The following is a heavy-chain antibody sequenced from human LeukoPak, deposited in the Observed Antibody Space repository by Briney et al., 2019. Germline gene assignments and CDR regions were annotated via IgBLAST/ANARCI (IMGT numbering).Heavy chain of an antibody. V-gene: IGHV4-61*02. CDR3: ARQTFGVLYFDS. CDR1: GGSISRGSYY. CDR2: IYNSGST. Sequence: SQTLSLTCIVSGGSISRGSYYRSWIRQPAGKGLEWMGRIYNSGSTNYNPSLKSRVTISTDMSKNQFSLKLSSVTAADTAVYYCARQTFGVLYFDSWGQGTLVIVSS. D-gene: IGHD3-10*01. J-gene: IGHJ4*02.